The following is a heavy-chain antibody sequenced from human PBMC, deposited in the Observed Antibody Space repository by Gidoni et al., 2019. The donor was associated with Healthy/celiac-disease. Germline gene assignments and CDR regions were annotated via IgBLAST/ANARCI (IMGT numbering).Heavy chain of an antibody. CDR1: GYSFNSYW. J-gene: IGHJ6*02. CDR3: ARKSGNGMDV. V-gene: IGHV5-51*01. D-gene: IGHD3-10*01. CDR2: IYPGDSET. Sequence: EVQLVQSGAAVKKPGESLKISCTGSGYSFNSYWIGWVRQMPGNGLEWMGIIYPGDSETSYSPSFYGQVPVSADKSLSTAYLLWSSLKASDTAMYYCARKSGNGMDVWCQGTTVSVS.